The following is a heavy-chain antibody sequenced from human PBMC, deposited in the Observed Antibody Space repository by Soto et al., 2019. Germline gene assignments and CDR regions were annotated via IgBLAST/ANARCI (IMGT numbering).Heavy chain of an antibody. Sequence: GASVKVSCKASGYTFTSYPMHWVRQAPGQRLEWMGWINVGNSNTKYSQKFQGRFTITRDTSASTGYMELTSLRSEDTAVYYCARDPFTLLRGVIPYLDYWGQGTLVTVSS. CDR2: INVGNSNT. J-gene: IGHJ4*02. CDR3: ARDPFTLLRGVIPYLDY. CDR1: GYTFTSYP. D-gene: IGHD3-10*01. V-gene: IGHV1-3*01.